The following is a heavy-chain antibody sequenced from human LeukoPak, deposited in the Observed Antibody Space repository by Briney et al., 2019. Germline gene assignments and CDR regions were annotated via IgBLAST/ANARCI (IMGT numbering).Heavy chain of an antibody. CDR2: MNPDNGNT. CDR3: VAYASGSFDY. Sequence: ASVKVSCKASGYSFTNYDINWVRQASGQGLGWMGWMNPDNGNTAYAQKFQGRVTITTNSSESTAYMELSSLRSEDTAVYYCVAYASGSFDYWGQGTLVSVSS. J-gene: IGHJ4*02. CDR1: GYSFTNYD. V-gene: IGHV1-8*03. D-gene: IGHD6-19*01.